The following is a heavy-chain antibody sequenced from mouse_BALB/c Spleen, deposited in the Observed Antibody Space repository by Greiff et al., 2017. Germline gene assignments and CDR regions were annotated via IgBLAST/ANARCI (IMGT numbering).Heavy chain of an antibody. V-gene: IGHV1S81*02. CDR3: TRFTTVVEWPYAMDY. CDR2: INPSNGGT. D-gene: IGHD1-1*01. Sequence: QVQLQQSGAELVKPGASVKLSCKASGYTFTSYYMYWVKQRPGQGLEWIGEINPSNGGTNFNEKFKSKATLTVDKSSSTAYMQLSSLTSEDSAVYYCTRFTTVVEWPYAMDYWGQGTSVTVSS. CDR1: GYTFTSYY. J-gene: IGHJ4*01.